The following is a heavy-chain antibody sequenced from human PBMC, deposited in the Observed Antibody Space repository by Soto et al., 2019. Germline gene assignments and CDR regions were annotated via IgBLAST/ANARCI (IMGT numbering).Heavy chain of an antibody. D-gene: IGHD6-13*01. CDR2: IWYDGSNK. V-gene: IGHV3-33*01. CDR3: ARDRGSSWKFDY. J-gene: IGHJ4*02. Sequence: QVQLVESGGGVVQPGRSLRLSCAASGFTFNSYGMHWVRQAPGKGLEWVAVIWYDGSNKYFADSVKGRFTISRDNSKNTLYLQMNSLRAEDTAVYYCARDRGSSWKFDYWGQGTLVTVSS. CDR1: GFTFNSYG.